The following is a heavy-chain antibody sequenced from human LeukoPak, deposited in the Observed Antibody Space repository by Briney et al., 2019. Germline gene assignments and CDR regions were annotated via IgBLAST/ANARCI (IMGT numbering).Heavy chain of an antibody. J-gene: IGHJ6*02. V-gene: IGHV1-2*04. CDR2: INPNSGGT. Sequence: ASVKVSCKASGYTFTGYYMHWVRQAPGQGLEWMGWINPNSGGTNYAQKFQGWVTMTRDTSISTAYMELSRLRSDDTAVYYCARGRSFMVRGVSDYYYYGMDVWGQGTRLPSP. CDR3: ARGRSFMVRGVSDYYYYGMDV. D-gene: IGHD3-10*01. CDR1: GYTFTGYY.